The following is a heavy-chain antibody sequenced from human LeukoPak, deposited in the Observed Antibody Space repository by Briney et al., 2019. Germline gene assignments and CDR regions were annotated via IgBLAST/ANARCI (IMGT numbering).Heavy chain of an antibody. Sequence: PGGSPRLSCAASGLTFSGFAMHWVRQAPGQGLDYVAAISGDGGTTYYAKSVKGRFTISRDNSKKTLSLQMGSLRPEDSAIYYCARESHQKRESYYYDCWGQGTLVTVSS. CDR1: GLTFSGFA. CDR3: ARESHQKRESYYYDC. CDR2: ISGDGGTT. V-gene: IGHV3-64*01. J-gene: IGHJ4*02. D-gene: IGHD3-16*01.